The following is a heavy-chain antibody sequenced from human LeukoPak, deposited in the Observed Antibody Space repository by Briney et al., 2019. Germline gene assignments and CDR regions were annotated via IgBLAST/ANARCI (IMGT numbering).Heavy chain of an antibody. D-gene: IGHD5-18*01. CDR2: ISSSSSTM. CDR3: ARDNSFGFAY. Sequence: GGSLRLSCAASGFTFSSYSMNWVRQAPGKGLEWVSYISSSSSTMYYADSVKGRFTISRDSAKNSLYLQMNSLRAEDTAVYYCARDNSFGFAYWGQGTLVTVSS. CDR1: GFTFSSYS. V-gene: IGHV3-48*01. J-gene: IGHJ4*02.